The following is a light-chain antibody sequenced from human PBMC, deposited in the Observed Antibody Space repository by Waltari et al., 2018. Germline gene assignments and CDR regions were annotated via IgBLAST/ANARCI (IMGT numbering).Light chain of an antibody. V-gene: IGKV1-33*01. CDR3: QQYDNLPYT. CDR2: DAS. Sequence: DIQMTQPPSSLSASVGDRVTITCQASQDISNYLNWYQQKPGKAPKLLIYDASNLEKGVPSRFSGSGSGTDFTFTISSLQPEDIATYYCQQYDNLPYTFGQGTKLEIK. CDR1: QDISNY. J-gene: IGKJ2*01.